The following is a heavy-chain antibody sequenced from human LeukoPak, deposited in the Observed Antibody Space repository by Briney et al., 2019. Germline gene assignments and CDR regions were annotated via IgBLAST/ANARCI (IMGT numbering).Heavy chain of an antibody. Sequence: GGSLRLSCAASGFTFSTYWMHWVRQAPGKGLEWVAVISYDGSNKYYADSVKGRFTISRDNSKNTLYLQMNSLRAEDTAVYYCARDSVVTPNYYYGMDVWGQGTTVTVSS. D-gene: IGHD4-23*01. J-gene: IGHJ6*02. CDR2: ISYDGSNK. V-gene: IGHV3-30-3*01. CDR1: GFTFSTYW. CDR3: ARDSVVTPNYYYGMDV.